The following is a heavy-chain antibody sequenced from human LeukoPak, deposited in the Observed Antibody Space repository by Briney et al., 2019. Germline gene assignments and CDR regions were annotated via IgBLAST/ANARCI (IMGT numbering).Heavy chain of an antibody. D-gene: IGHD3-22*01. J-gene: IGHJ4*02. CDR3: AKQQSTYYYDSTGYLGY. CDR1: GFTFSSYT. V-gene: IGHV3-66*04. Sequence: GGSLRLSCAVSGFTFSSYTMNWVRRAPGKGLEWVSVIYSGGSTSYADSVKGRFTISRDNAKNTLYLQMNSLRAEDTAVYYCAKQQSTYYYDSTGYLGYWGQGTLVTVSS. CDR2: IYSGGST.